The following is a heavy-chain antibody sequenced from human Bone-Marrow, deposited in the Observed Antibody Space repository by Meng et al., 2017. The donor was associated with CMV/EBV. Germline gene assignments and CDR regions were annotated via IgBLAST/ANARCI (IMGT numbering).Heavy chain of an antibody. CDR2: IRNDESDK. Sequence: QVELVGSGGGVVQPGGSLRLSGAASGFTFSSYGMHWVRQAPGKGPEWVAFIRNDESDKYYGDSVKGRFTISRDTSKNTVDLQMNSLRTEDTAVYYCAKDDPVFHYWGQGTLVTVSS. V-gene: IGHV3-30*02. J-gene: IGHJ4*02. CDR3: AKDDPVFHY. CDR1: GFTFSSYG.